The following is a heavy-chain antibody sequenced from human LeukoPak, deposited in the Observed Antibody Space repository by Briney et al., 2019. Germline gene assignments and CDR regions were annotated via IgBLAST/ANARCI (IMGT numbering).Heavy chain of an antibody. D-gene: IGHD3-10*01. Sequence: GESLKISCQGSVYTFTTYWIGWVRQMPGRGLEWMGIILPGDFNPKHSPSFQGQVTISVDKSINTASLQWRSLQASDTAIYYCATATYFASHYWGQGTRVTVSS. CDR2: ILPGDFNP. CDR3: ATATYFASHY. CDR1: VYTFTTYW. J-gene: IGHJ4*02. V-gene: IGHV5-51*01.